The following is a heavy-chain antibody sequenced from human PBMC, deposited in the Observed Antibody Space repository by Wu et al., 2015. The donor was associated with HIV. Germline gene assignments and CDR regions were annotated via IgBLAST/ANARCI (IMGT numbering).Heavy chain of an antibody. CDR3: ARQRAYSTGWYVYDY. D-gene: IGHD6-19*01. V-gene: IGHV1-8*01. J-gene: IGHJ4*02. Sequence: QVQLVQSGAEVKKPGASVKVSCKTSGYTFTSYDINWARQATGQGLEWMGWMNPKSYNTGYAQKFQGRLTMTRDTSISTAYMELSSLRSEDTAVYYCARQRAYSTGWYVYDYWGQGTLVTVSS. CDR2: MNPKSYNT. CDR1: GYTFTSYD.